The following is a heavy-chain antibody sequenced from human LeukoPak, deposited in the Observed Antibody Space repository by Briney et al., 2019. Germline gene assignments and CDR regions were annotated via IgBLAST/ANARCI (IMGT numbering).Heavy chain of an antibody. Sequence: GGSLRLSCAASGFSFSGYAMSWVRQAPGKGLEWVSIISSSGGSTNYTESVKGRFTISRDNSKNTLYLHMNSLRVEDTAMYYCAKSAYDRSGYYRWGQGTLVTVSS. CDR1: GFSFSGYA. CDR2: ISSSGGST. V-gene: IGHV3-23*01. D-gene: IGHD3-22*01. J-gene: IGHJ4*02. CDR3: AKSAYDRSGYYR.